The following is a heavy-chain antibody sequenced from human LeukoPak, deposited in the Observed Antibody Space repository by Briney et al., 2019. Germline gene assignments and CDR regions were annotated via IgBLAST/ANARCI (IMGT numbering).Heavy chain of an antibody. J-gene: IGHJ3*02. D-gene: IGHD3-10*01. Sequence: SETLSLTCTVSGGSISSYYWNWIRQPTGKGLEWIGNVYHRGGTNYNAPLKSRVTISVDTSKNQFSLKLSSVTAADTAVYYCARGVLYFGSGSWPNDAFDIWGQGTMVTVSS. CDR3: ARGVLYFGSGSWPNDAFDI. CDR2: VYHRGGT. CDR1: GGSISSYY. V-gene: IGHV4-59*08.